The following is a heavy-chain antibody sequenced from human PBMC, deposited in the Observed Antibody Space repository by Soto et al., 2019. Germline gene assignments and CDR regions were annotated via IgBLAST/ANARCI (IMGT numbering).Heavy chain of an antibody. J-gene: IGHJ6*02. D-gene: IGHD3-3*01. CDR1: GFTFSSYD. CDR3: ARDRVWSGYPGSTYYYGMDV. CDR2: IGTAGDT. Sequence: AGGSLRLSCAASGFTFSSYDMHWVRQATGKGLEWVSAIGTAGDTYYPGSVKGRFTISRENVKNSLYLQMNSLRAEDTAVYYCARDRVWSGYPGSTYYYGMDVWGQGTTVTVSS. V-gene: IGHV3-13*01.